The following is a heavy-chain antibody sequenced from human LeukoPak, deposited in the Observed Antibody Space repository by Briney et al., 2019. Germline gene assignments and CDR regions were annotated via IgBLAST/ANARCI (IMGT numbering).Heavy chain of an antibody. CDR1: GFTFSRYA. CDR3: ARDPLYTNSPPSYFDY. J-gene: IGHJ4*02. V-gene: IGHV3-30-3*01. D-gene: IGHD2-2*02. CDR2: ISYDGTNK. Sequence: PGGSLRLSCAASGFTFSRYAMNWVRQAPGKGLEWVAIISYDGTNKDYADSVKGRFTISRDNSRNTLYLQMNSLRAEDTAVYHCARDPLYTNSPPSYFDYWGQGTLVTVSS.